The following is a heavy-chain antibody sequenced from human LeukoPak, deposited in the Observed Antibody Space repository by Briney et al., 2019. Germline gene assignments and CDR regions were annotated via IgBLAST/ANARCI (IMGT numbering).Heavy chain of an antibody. D-gene: IGHD3-10*01. V-gene: IGHV1-2*02. CDR1: GYTFTEYY. CDR3: ARHRGIYDC. CDR2: INPNSGGT. J-gene: IGHJ4*02. Sequence: ASVKVSCKASGYTFTEYYVHWVRQAPGQGLEWMGWINPNSGGTKYAQKFQGRITMTRDTSISTAYMGVSRLRFDDTAVYSCARHRGIYDCWGQGPLVSVSS.